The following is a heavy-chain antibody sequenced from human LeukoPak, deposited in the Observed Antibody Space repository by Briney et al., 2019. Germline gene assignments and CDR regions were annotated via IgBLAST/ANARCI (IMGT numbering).Heavy chain of an antibody. CDR3: ARVGYYESSGYYEY. Sequence: ASVKVSCKAFGYTLTDYYMHWVRQAPGQGLEWMGRINPNSGGTNYAQKFQGRVTMTRDTSISTVCMELSRLRSDDTAVYYCARVGYYESSGYYEYWGQGTLVTVSS. CDR2: INPNSGGT. D-gene: IGHD3-22*01. J-gene: IGHJ4*02. V-gene: IGHV1-2*06. CDR1: GYTLTDYY.